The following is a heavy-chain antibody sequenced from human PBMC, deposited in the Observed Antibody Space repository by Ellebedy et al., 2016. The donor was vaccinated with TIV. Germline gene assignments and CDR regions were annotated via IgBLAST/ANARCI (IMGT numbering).Heavy chain of an antibody. CDR1: GTSVTSSSYH. CDR2: IYYTGVT. Sequence: SETLSLXCTVSGTSVTSSSYHWACIRQPPGKGLEWIGSIYYTGVTDYSPSLKSRATISVDTSKNQFSLKLTSVSAADTAVYYCASIVGARPPGTWGQGTRVTVSS. D-gene: IGHD1-26*01. CDR3: ASIVGARPPGT. V-gene: IGHV4-39*07. J-gene: IGHJ4*02.